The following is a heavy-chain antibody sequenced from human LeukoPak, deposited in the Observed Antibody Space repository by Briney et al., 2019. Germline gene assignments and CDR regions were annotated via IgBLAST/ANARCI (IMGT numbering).Heavy chain of an antibody. V-gene: IGHV4-59*08. CDR3: ARHGGSWSFDY. Sequence: SETLSLTCSISGGAIGSYYWTWIRQPPGKGLEWIGYIDYSGSTNYNPPFKSRVTMSVDTSKNQLTLKLSAVTAADTAVYFCARHGGSWSFDYWGQGTLVTVSS. CDR1: GGAIGSYY. D-gene: IGHD6-13*01. CDR2: IDYSGST. J-gene: IGHJ4*02.